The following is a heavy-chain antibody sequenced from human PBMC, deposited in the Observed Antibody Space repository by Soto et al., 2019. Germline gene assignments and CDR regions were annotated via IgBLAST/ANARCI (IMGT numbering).Heavy chain of an antibody. Sequence: ASVKVSCKASGGTFSSYAISWVRQAPGQGLEWMGGIIPIFGTANYAQKFQGRVTITADESTSTAYMELSSLRSEDTAVYYCARGFNPITFGGVIGGWGQGTLVTVSS. V-gene: IGHV1-69*13. CDR3: ARGFNPITFGGVIGG. D-gene: IGHD3-16*02. CDR2: IIPIFGTA. CDR1: GGTFSSYA. J-gene: IGHJ4*02.